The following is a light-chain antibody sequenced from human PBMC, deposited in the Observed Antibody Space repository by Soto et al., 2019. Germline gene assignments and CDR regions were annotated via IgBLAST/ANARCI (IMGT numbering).Light chain of an antibody. CDR2: AAS. CDR3: LQYYTYPRT. J-gene: IGKJ2*01. CDR1: QGIRSD. Sequence: DIQMTQSPSSLSASVGDRVTITCRASQGIRSDLGWFQQKPGKAPKRLIYAASTLESGVPSNFSGSGSGTEFTLTSSSLQAEDVATYYCLQYYTYPRTFGQGTKLEIK. V-gene: IGKV1-17*01.